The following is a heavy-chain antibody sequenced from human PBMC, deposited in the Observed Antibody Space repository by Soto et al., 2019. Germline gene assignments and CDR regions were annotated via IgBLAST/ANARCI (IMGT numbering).Heavy chain of an antibody. CDR3: ARGGGVGVAGSAAFDM. Sequence: QLHLVQSGAVVKKPGASVTVSCSASGYPVTAYYMHWVRQAPGRGLEWMGGINSATGAAKYTQTSQGRVTMTRDTSTSTVFMELSGLTSEDTAVFYCARGGGVGVAGSAAFDMWGQGTLVTVSS. V-gene: IGHV1-2*02. D-gene: IGHD3-3*01. J-gene: IGHJ3*02. CDR1: GYPVTAYY. CDR2: INSATGAA.